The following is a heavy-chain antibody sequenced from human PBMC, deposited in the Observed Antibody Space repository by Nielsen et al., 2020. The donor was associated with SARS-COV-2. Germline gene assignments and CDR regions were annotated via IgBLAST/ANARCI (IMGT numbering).Heavy chain of an antibody. Sequence: GESLKISCAASGFNFSGCWMSWVRQAPGKGLEWVANIRQDGSENYYVDSLKGRISISRDNAKNSMYLQMNSLRDEDTAVYYCAKEISKSYCSDATCLNSFDPWGQGSLVTVSS. V-gene: IGHV3-7*04. CDR1: GFNFSGCW. D-gene: IGHD2-2*01. CDR3: AKEISKSYCSDATCLNSFDP. CDR2: IRQDGSEN. J-gene: IGHJ5*02.